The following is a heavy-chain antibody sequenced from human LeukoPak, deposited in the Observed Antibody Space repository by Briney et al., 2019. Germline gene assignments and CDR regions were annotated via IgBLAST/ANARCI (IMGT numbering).Heavy chain of an antibody. Sequence: PGGSLRLSCAAPGFTFTRYVMSWVRHAPRKCLDCLSTISGSGGSTYYADSVKGRFTISRDNSKNTLYLQRNSLRAEDTAVYYCAKGVGSDYWGQGTLVTVSS. J-gene: IGHJ4*02. D-gene: IGHD1-26*01. CDR1: GFTFTRYV. CDR3: AKGVGSDY. V-gene: IGHV3-23*01. CDR2: ISGSGGST.